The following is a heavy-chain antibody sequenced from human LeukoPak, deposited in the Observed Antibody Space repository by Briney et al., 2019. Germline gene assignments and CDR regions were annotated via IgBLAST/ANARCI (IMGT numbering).Heavy chain of an antibody. CDR1: GFTFNNYG. J-gene: IGHJ4*02. CDR3: TKESLPYCSTSSCSIDS. CDR2: IRYDGSDK. V-gene: IGHV3-30*02. D-gene: IGHD2-2*01. Sequence: GGSLRLSCAASGFTFNNYGMHWVRQAPGKGLEWVASIRYDGSDKYYADSVKGRFTISRDNSKNTLDLQMNSLRPQDTAVYYCTKESLPYCSTSSCSIDSWGQGTLVTVSS.